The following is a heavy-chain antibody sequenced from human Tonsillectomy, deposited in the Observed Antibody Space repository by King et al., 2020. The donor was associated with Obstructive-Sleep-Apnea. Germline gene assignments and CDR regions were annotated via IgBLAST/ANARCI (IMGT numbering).Heavy chain of an antibody. CDR3: ARLRGTAYRATYWYFDL. D-gene: IGHD2-21*02. CDR1: GGSISGYY. J-gene: IGHJ2*01. Sequence: VQLQESGPGLVKPSETLSLTCTVSGGSISGYYWNWIRQPPGGGLEWIGYIYYSGSTNYNPSLKSRVSISVDTSKNQFSLKLSSVTAADTAVYYWARLRGTAYRATYWYFDLWGRGTLVTVSS. CDR2: IYYSGST. V-gene: IGHV4-59*08.